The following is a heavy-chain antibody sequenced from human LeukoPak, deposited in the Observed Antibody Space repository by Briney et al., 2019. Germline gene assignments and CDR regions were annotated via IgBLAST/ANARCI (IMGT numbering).Heavy chain of an antibody. V-gene: IGHV1-2*02. CDR2: LNPRTGAT. D-gene: IGHD7-27*01. J-gene: IGHJ4*02. Sequence: GASVKVSCKASGYTFVDYYVYWSRQAPGPGLEWMGWLNPRTGATKYAQKFQARVTMTRDTSKQTAYMELTSLRSDDTALYFCARDHRLGRTGYDMPADWGQGTLVTVSS. CDR1: GYTFVDYY. CDR3: ARDHRLGRTGYDMPAD.